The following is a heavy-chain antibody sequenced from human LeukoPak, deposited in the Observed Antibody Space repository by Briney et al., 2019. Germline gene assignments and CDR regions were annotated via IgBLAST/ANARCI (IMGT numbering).Heavy chain of an antibody. J-gene: IGHJ4*02. V-gene: IGHV4-59*01. CDR3: ARGGLIAARSYFDY. CDR1: GGSISSYY. CDR2: IYYSGST. D-gene: IGHD6-6*01. Sequence: SETLSLTCTVSGGSISSYYWSWIRQPPEKGLEWIGYIYYSGSTNYNPSLKSRVTISVDTSKNQFSLKLSSVTAADTAVYYCARGGLIAARSYFDYWGQGTLVTVSS.